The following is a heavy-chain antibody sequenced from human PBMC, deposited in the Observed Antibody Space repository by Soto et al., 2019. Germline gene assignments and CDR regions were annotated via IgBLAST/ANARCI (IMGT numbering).Heavy chain of an antibody. CDR3: AKLSGSWYNQGIDY. J-gene: IGHJ4*02. CDR2: ISGSGGST. Sequence: PGGSLRLSCAASGFTFSSYAMSWVRQAPGKGLEWVSAISGSGGSTYYADSVKGRFTISRDNSKNTLYLQMNSLRAEDTAVYYCAKLSGSWYNQGIDYWGQGTLVTVSS. V-gene: IGHV3-23*01. CDR1: GFTFSSYA. D-gene: IGHD6-13*01.